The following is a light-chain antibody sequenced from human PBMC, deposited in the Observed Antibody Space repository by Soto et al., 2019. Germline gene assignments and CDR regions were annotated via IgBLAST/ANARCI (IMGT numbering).Light chain of an antibody. Sequence: QSVLTQPPSASGTPGQRVTISCSGSSSNIGSNTVNWYQQVPGTAPKFLISTNNQRPSGVPHRFSGSKSGTSASLAISGLQSGDEADYYCAAWDDSLNGHYVFGTGTQLTVL. CDR3: AAWDDSLNGHYV. V-gene: IGLV1-44*01. CDR1: SSNIGSNT. CDR2: TNN. J-gene: IGLJ1*01.